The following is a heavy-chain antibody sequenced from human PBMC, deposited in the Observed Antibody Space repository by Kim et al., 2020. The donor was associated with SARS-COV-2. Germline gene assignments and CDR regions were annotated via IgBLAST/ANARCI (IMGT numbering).Heavy chain of an antibody. D-gene: IGHD1-1*01. CDR3: TGRSLRGTNIFDY. V-gene: IGHV3-74*01. CDR2: ISGDGSTT. CDR1: GFTFSSFW. Sequence: GGSLRLSCAASGFTFSSFWMHWVRPDPGKGLVWVSRISGDGSTTNYADSVKGRFTISRDNAKNTMYLEMNSLRAEDTAVYYCTGRSLRGTNIFDYWGQG. J-gene: IGHJ4*02.